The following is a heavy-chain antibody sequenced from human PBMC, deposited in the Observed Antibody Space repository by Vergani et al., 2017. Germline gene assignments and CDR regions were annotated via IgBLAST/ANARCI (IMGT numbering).Heavy chain of an antibody. J-gene: IGHJ4*02. Sequence: QVQLVQSGAEVKKPGSSVKVSCKASGGTFSSYAISWVRQAPGQGLEWMGGIIPIFGTANYAQKFQGRVTITADESTSTAYMELSSLRSDDTAVYYCARVPDCGGDCYLYYFDYWGQGTLVTVSS. CDR3: ARVPDCGGDCYLYYFDY. CDR2: IIPIFGTA. V-gene: IGHV1-69*01. CDR1: GGTFSSYA. D-gene: IGHD2-21*02.